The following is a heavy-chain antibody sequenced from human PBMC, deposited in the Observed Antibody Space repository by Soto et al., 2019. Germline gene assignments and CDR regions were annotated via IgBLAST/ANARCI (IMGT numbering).Heavy chain of an antibody. Sequence: GGSLRLSCAASGFTFSTYAMNWVRQAPGKGLEWVSGISDSGGSTYYVDSVKGRFTISRDNSKNMLYLQINSLRAEDTAVYYCAPRHTGTTWVDSWGQGTLVTVSS. D-gene: IGHD1-1*01. CDR1: GFTFSTYA. J-gene: IGHJ4*02. CDR2: ISDSGGST. CDR3: APRHTGTTWVDS. V-gene: IGHV3-23*01.